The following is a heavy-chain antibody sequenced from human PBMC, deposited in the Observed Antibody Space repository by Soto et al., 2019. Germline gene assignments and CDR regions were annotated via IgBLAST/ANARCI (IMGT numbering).Heavy chain of an antibody. V-gene: IGHV3-23*01. CDR3: VKVRPQTPSIVVVPAAILVHY. Sequence: GGSLRLSCAASGFTFSSYAMSWVRQAPGKGLEWVSAISGSGGSTYYADSVKGRFTISRDNSKDTLYLQMNSLRAEDTAVYYCVKVRPQTPSIVVVPAAILVHYWGQGTLVTVSS. D-gene: IGHD2-2*01. CDR1: GFTFSSYA. CDR2: ISGSGGST. J-gene: IGHJ4*02.